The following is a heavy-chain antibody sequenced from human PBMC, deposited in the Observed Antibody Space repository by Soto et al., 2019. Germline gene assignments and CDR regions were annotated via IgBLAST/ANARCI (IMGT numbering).Heavy chain of an antibody. Sequence: SETLSLTCTVSGRTFNINADFWYLAWIRQPPGKGLEWIGSIDNGGNTHYNAPLKSRAIISADTSKNQFSLSLNSVTAADTAVYYCVKRSLLMAPTWGQGIQVTVSS. J-gene: IGHJ4*02. CDR2: IDNGGNT. V-gene: IGHV4-39*01. CDR1: GRTFNINADF. D-gene: IGHD1-26*01. CDR3: VKRSLLMAPT.